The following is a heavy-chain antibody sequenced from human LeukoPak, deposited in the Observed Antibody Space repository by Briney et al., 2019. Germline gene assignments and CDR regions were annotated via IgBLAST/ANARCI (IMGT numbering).Heavy chain of an antibody. V-gene: IGHV3-23*01. D-gene: IGHD3-22*01. J-gene: IGHJ4*02. Sequence: GGSLRLSCAAAGFTFSNYAMNWVRQTPGKGLEWVSGISGNDDNTYYADSVKGRFTISRDNSKNTLYLQMNSLRAEDTAVYYCANHYDSSGYPTDYFDYWGQGTLVTVSS. CDR3: ANHYDSSGYPTDYFDY. CDR1: GFTFSNYA. CDR2: ISGNDDNT.